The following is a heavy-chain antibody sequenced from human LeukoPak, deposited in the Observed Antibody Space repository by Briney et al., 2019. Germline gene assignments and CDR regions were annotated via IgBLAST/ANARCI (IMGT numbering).Heavy chain of an antibody. V-gene: IGHV4-30-4*08. J-gene: IGHJ4*02. Sequence: PSETLSLTCTVSGGSISSGDYYWSWIRQPPGKGLEWIGYIYYSGSTYYNPSLKSRVTISVDTSKNQFSLKLSSVTAADTAVYYCARGAITMVRGVIITDFFDYWGQGTLVTVSS. CDR1: GGSISSGDYY. CDR3: ARGAITMVRGVIITDFFDY. D-gene: IGHD3-10*01. CDR2: IYYSGST.